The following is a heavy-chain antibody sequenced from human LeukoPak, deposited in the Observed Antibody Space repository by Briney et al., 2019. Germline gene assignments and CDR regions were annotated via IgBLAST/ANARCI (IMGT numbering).Heavy chain of an antibody. CDR1: GDSISSSDYY. CDR3: ARRRKDLNWFDP. Sequence: SETLSLTCIVSGDSISSSDYYWGWIRQPPGEGLEWIALINYSGRTFYNPSLRGRVTISVDMSRNQFSLRLTSVTATDTAVYYCARRRKDLNWFDPWGQGTLVIVSS. V-gene: IGHV4-39*01. CDR2: INYSGRT. J-gene: IGHJ5*02.